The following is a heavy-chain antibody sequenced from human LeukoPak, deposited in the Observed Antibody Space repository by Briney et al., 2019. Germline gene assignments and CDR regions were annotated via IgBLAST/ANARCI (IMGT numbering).Heavy chain of an antibody. CDR2: TYYKAKWYN. D-gene: IGHD3-3*02. CDR3: GRGWLKTGIQY. V-gene: IGHV6-1*01. Sequence: SQTLSLTCAISGDSVSGNSGTWNWIRQSPSRGLEWLGRTYYKAKWYNDYAISVKSRIAINPDTPTNQFSLQLDSVSPDDTAVYFCGRGWLKTGIQYWGQGTLVTVSS. CDR1: GDSVSGNSGT. J-gene: IGHJ4*02.